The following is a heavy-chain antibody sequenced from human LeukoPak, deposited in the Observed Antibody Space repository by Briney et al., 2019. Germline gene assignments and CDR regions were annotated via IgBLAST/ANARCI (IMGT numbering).Heavy chain of an antibody. CDR2: INPNSGGT. Sequence: ASVKVSCMASGYTFTGYYMHWVRQAPGQGLEWMGWINPNSGGTNYAQKFQGRVTMTRDTSISTAYMELSRLRSDDTAVYYCARDFGWELLGDIWGQGTMVTVSS. D-gene: IGHD1-26*01. J-gene: IGHJ3*02. CDR3: ARDFGWELLGDI. V-gene: IGHV1-2*02. CDR1: GYTFTGYY.